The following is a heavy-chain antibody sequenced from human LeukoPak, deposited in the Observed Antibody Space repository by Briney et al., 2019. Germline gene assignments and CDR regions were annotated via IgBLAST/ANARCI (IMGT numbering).Heavy chain of an antibody. CDR2: IKQDGSGE. V-gene: IGHV3-7*01. J-gene: IGHJ5*02. D-gene: IGHD6-13*01. CDR3: ARQGLRVNWFDP. CDR1: GFTFSSYL. Sequence: GGSLRLSCAASGFTFSSYLMSWVRQAPGKGLEWVANIKQDGSGEYYVDSVKGRCTISRDNAKNSLYLQMNSLRAEDTAVYYCARQGLRVNWFDPWGQGTMVTVSS.